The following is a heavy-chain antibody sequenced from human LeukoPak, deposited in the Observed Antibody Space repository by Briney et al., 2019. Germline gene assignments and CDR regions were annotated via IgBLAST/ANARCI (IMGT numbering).Heavy chain of an antibody. CDR2: IYYSGST. D-gene: IGHD1-14*01. Sequence: PSETLSLTCTVSGGPISSYYWSWIRQPPGKGLEWIGYIYYSGSTNYNPSHKSRVTISVGTSKNQFSLKLSSVTAADTAVYYCARDGGYRRQVWFDPWGQGTLVTVSS. J-gene: IGHJ5*02. CDR1: GGPISSYY. CDR3: ARDGGYRRQVWFDP. V-gene: IGHV4-59*01.